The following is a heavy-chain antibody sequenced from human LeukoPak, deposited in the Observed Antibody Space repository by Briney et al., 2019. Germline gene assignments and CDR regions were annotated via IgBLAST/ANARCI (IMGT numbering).Heavy chain of an antibody. Sequence: GGSLRLSCAASGFTFSDFHMSWIRQAPGKGLEWVSYISSSGSTIYYADSVKGRFTISRDNSKNTLNLQMDSLRVEDTAVYYCAATGGVAVAGSPFDYWGQGTLVTVSS. CDR1: GFTFSDFH. CDR3: AATGGVAVAGSPFDY. D-gene: IGHD6-19*01. J-gene: IGHJ4*02. CDR2: ISSSGSTI. V-gene: IGHV3-11*04.